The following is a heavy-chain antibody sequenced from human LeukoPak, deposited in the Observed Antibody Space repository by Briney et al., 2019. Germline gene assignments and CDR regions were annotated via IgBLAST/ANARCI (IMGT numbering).Heavy chain of an antibody. CDR1: GGSISSSSYY. J-gene: IGHJ4*02. V-gene: IGHV4-39*01. Sequence: SETLSLTCTVSGGSISSSSYYWGWIRQPPGKGLEWIGSIYYSGSTYYNPSLKSRVTISVDTSKNQFSLKLSSVTAADTAVYYCARPDILTGYVDYWGQGTLVTVSS. CDR2: IYYSGST. CDR3: ARPDILTGYVDY. D-gene: IGHD3-9*01.